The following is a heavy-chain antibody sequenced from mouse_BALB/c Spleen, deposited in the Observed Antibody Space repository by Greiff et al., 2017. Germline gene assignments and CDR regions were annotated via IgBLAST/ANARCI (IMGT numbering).Heavy chain of an antibody. V-gene: IGHV1S135*01. Sequence: VQLQQSGPELGKPGASVKISCKASGYSFTGYNMYWVKQSHRKSLEWIGYIDPYNGGTSYNQKSKGKATLTVDKSSSTAYMHLNSLTSEDSAIYYCATMITTGSYYAMDYWGQGTSVTVSS. J-gene: IGHJ4*01. CDR1: GYSFTGYN. CDR2: IDPYNGGT. D-gene: IGHD2-4*01. CDR3: ATMITTGSYYAMDY.